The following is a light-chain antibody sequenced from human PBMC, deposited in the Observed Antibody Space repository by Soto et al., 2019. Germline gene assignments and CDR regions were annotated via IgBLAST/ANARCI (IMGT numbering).Light chain of an antibody. V-gene: IGKV3-11*01. CDR3: QQRHMCPIT. J-gene: IGKJ5*01. CDR2: DAY. CDR1: QSFRGL. Sequence: VLTQSPVTLSLSPGERATLYCRASQSFRGLLAWYQQKPGQAPRLLIYDAYNRATGIPSRFSGSGSGTDFTLTISSLEPEDSAVYYCQQRHMCPITFGQGTRLEIK.